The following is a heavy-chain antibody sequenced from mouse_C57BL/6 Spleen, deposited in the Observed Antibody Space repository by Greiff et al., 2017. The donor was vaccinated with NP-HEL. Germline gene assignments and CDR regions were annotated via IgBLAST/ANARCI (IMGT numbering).Heavy chain of an antibody. D-gene: IGHD5-5*01. V-gene: IGHV1-64*01. J-gene: IGHJ2*01. CDR3: ARSRDYPGYFDY. Sequence: QVQLQQPGAELVKPGASVKLSCKASGYTFTSYWMHWVKQRPGQGLEWIGMIHPNSGSTNYNEKFKSKATLTVDKSSSTAYMQLSSLTSEDSAVYYCARSRDYPGYFDYWGQGTTLTVSS. CDR2: IHPNSGST. CDR1: GYTFTSYW.